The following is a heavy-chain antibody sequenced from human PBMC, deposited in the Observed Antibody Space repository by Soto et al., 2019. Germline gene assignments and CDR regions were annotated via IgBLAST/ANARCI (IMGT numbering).Heavy chain of an antibody. V-gene: IGHV3-48*01. CDR3: ARMGTYYYDSNDHYYYGMDV. J-gene: IGHJ6*02. Sequence: PGGSLRLSCAASGFIFSTYSMNWVRQAPGKGLEWVSNISSSGSIIYYAESVKGRFTISRDNAKNSLYLQMNSLRAEDTAVYYCARMGTYYYDSNDHYYYGMDVWGQGTTVTVSS. CDR1: GFIFSTYS. D-gene: IGHD3-22*01. CDR2: ISSSGSII.